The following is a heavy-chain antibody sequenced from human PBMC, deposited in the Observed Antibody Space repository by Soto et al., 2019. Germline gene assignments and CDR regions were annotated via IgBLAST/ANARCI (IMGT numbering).Heavy chain of an antibody. CDR3: ARGPSSGAFDL. V-gene: IGHV1-46*01. CDR2: TDPSGTIT. J-gene: IGHJ3*01. D-gene: IGHD1-26*01. Sequence: QVQLVQSGVEVKKPGASVKVSCKASGYTFSDFYLHWLRQAPGQGLEWMALTDPSGTITRYAQLLQGRVAVTTDTATSTVYMDLSNLRSEDTAVYYCARGPSSGAFDLWGQGTMVTVSS. CDR1: GYTFSDFY.